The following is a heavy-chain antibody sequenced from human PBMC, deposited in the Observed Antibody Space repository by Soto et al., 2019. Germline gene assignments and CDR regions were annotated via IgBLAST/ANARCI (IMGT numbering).Heavy chain of an antibody. CDR3: VRERYAGFDY. Sequence: EGQLVESGGGLVQPGGSLRLSCTASEFSLSDQYLDWVRQAPGQGLEWVGRTVNKAFSYTTEYAAAVKGRFTISRDDSENSLYLQMTSLRTEDTAVYYCVRERYAGFDYWGQGALVTVSS. V-gene: IGHV3-72*01. CDR1: EFSLSDQY. J-gene: IGHJ4*02. CDR2: TVNKAFSYTT. D-gene: IGHD2-8*01.